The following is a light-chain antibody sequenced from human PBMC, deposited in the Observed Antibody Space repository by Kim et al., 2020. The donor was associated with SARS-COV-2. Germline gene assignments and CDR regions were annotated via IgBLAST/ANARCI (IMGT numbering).Light chain of an antibody. J-gene: IGKJ1*01. CDR1: RSVLNSPNNKNY. CDR2: WAS. V-gene: IGKV4-1*01. CDR3: QQYYAIPWT. Sequence: ATSNCKTSRSVLNSPNNKNYLAWYQQKEGQPPKLLIYWASTRESGVPDRFSGSGSGSDFTLTISSLQAEDVAVYYCQQYYAIPWTFGQGTKVDIK.